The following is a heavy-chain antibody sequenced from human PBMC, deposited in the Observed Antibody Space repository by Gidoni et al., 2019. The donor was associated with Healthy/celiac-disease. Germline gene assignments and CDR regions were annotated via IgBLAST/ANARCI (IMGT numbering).Heavy chain of an antibody. D-gene: IGHD3-22*01. CDR1: GFTFSRYA. V-gene: IGHV3-23*01. J-gene: IGHJ3*02. Sequence: EVQLLESGGGLVQPGGSLRLSCAASGFTFSRYAMSWVRQAPGKGLEWVSAISGSGGSTYYADSVKGRFTISRDNSKNTLYLQMNSLRAEDTAVYYCASVVDPWQIGEDAFDIWGQGTMVTVSS. CDR2: ISGSGGST. CDR3: ASVVDPWQIGEDAFDI.